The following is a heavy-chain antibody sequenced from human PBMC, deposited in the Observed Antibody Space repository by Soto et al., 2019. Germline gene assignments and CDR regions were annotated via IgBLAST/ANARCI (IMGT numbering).Heavy chain of an antibody. CDR3: AREGIAARRGRYYYGMDV. Sequence: SVKVPCKGSGGTFSGYSISWVRQAPGQGFEWMGGIIPIFGTANYAQKFQGRVTITADESTSTAYMELSSLRSEDTAVYYCAREGIAARRGRYYYGMDVWGQGPTVTVSS. V-gene: IGHV1-69*13. CDR2: IIPIFGTA. D-gene: IGHD6-6*01. CDR1: GGTFSGYS. J-gene: IGHJ6*02.